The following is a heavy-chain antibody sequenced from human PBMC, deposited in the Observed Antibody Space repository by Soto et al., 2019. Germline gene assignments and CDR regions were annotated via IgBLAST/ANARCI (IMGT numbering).Heavy chain of an antibody. J-gene: IGHJ5*02. CDR3: ALYYDILTGSAA. Sequence: ASVKVSCKASGYTFTSYAMHWVRQAPGQRLEWMGWINAGNGNTKYSQKFQGRVTTTRDTSASTAYMELSSLRSEDTAVYYCALYYDILTGSAAWGQGTLVTVSS. D-gene: IGHD3-9*01. CDR2: INAGNGNT. CDR1: GYTFTSYA. V-gene: IGHV1-3*01.